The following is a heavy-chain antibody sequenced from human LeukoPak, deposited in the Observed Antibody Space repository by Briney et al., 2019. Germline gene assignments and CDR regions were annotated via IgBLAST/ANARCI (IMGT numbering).Heavy chain of an antibody. V-gene: IGHV4-38-2*01. D-gene: IGHD2-15*01. CDR2: ISHSGST. CDR1: GYSISSGYH. Sequence: SETLSLTCAVSGYSISSGYHWGWIRQPPGKGLEWIGSISHSGSTYYNPSLKSRVTISVDTSKNQFSLKLSSVTAADTAVYYCARADIVVVVAAWAYFDYWGQGTLVTVSS. CDR3: ARADIVVVVAAWAYFDY. J-gene: IGHJ4*02.